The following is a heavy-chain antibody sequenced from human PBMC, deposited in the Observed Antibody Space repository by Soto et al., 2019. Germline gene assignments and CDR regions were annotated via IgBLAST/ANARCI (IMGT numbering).Heavy chain of an antibody. V-gene: IGHV4-4*02. D-gene: IGHD3-10*01. J-gene: IGHJ4*02. CDR1: GDSITSTNW. Sequence: QVQLQESGPGLLKPSGTLSLTCAVSGDSITSTNWWSWVRQSPGKGLEWIGEIYHSGSTKYNPSLKSRVTISVDKLKNQFSLKLSSVTAADTAVYYCARLTTVRGVLSPLNDYWGQGTLVTVSS. CDR3: ARLTTVRGVLSPLNDY. CDR2: IYHSGST.